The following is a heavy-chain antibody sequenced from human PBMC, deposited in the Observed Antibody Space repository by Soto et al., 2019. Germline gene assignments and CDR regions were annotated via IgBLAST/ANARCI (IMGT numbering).Heavy chain of an antibody. D-gene: IGHD1-1*01. Sequence: QVQLVQSGAEVTKPGASVKVSCKASGYTFTSYDINWVRQATGQGLEWMGWMSPNSGATGYAQKVKGRVTMTRDTSISTAYMELSNLRSEDTAIYYCARGVDAGVDVWGQGSTVTVSS. V-gene: IGHV1-8*01. CDR1: GYTFTSYD. J-gene: IGHJ6*02. CDR3: ARGVDAGVDV. CDR2: MSPNSGAT.